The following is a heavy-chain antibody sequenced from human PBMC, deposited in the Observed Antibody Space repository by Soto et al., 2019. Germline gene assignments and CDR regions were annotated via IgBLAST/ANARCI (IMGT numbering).Heavy chain of an antibody. Sequence: GGSLRLSCAASGFNFSSYGMHWVRQAPGKGLEWVAVISYDGSNKYYADSVKGRFTISRDNSKNTLYLQMNSLRAEDTAVYYCAKSQGQWLGPFDYWGQGTLVTVSS. CDR3: AKSQGQWLGPFDY. CDR1: GFNFSSYG. V-gene: IGHV3-30*18. CDR2: ISYDGSNK. J-gene: IGHJ4*02. D-gene: IGHD6-19*01.